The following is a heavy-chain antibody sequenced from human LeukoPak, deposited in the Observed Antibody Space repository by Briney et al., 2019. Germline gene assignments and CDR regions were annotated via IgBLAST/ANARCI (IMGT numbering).Heavy chain of an antibody. J-gene: IGHJ6*03. Sequence: EPGGSLRLSCAASGFTFSSYEMNWVRQAPGRGLEWVSYISSSGSTIYYADSVKGRFTISRDNAKNSLYLQMNSLRAVDTAVYYCARNWNYYYYYMDVWGKGTTVTTSS. D-gene: IGHD1-1*01. CDR1: GFTFSSYE. CDR3: ARNWNYYYYYMDV. V-gene: IGHV3-48*03. CDR2: ISSSGSTI.